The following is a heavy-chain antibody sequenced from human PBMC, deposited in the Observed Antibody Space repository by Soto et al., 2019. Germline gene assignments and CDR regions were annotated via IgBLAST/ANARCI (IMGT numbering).Heavy chain of an antibody. D-gene: IGHD6-6*01. CDR2: INPNSGGT. CDR3: ARDLRGIAARPFDY. CDR1: GYTFTGYY. Sequence: ASVKVSCKASGYTFTGYYMHWVRQAPGQGLEWMGWINPNSGGTNYAQKFQGRVTMTRDTSISTAYMELSRLRSDDTAVYYCARDLRGIAARPFDYWGQGTLVTVYS. V-gene: IGHV1-2*02. J-gene: IGHJ4*02.